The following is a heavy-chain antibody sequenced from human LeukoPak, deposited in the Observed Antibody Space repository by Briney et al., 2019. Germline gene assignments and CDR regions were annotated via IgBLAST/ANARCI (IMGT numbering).Heavy chain of an antibody. J-gene: IGHJ4*02. Sequence: PGRSLRLSCAASGFIFSNYDVHWVRQAPGKGLEWVALISYDGSHKYYADSVQGRFTISRDNSKSTLYLQMNSLRVEDTAVYYCAKADDGNYPPHYWGQGTLVTVSS. CDR3: AKADDGNYPPHY. CDR1: GFIFSNYD. V-gene: IGHV3-30*18. D-gene: IGHD1-7*01. CDR2: ISYDGSHK.